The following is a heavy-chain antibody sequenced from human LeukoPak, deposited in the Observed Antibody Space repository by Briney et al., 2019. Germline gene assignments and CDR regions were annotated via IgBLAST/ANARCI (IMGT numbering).Heavy chain of an antibody. CDR1: GFTFSSYW. V-gene: IGHV3-7*01. D-gene: IGHD6-19*01. J-gene: IGHJ4*02. Sequence: GGSLRLSCAASGFTFSSYWMSWVRQAPGKGLEWVANIKQDGSEKYYVDSVKGRFTISRDNAKNSLYLQMNSLRAEDTAVYYCARTSSGWYPYYFDYWGQGTLVTVSS. CDR3: ARTSSGWYPYYFDY. CDR2: IKQDGSEK.